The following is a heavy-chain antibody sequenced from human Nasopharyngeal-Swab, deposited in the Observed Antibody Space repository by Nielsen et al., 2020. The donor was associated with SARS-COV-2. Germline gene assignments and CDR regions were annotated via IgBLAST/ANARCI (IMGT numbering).Heavy chain of an antibody. V-gene: IGHV3-23*01. CDR2: ISGSGGST. D-gene: IGHD2-15*01. J-gene: IGHJ6*02. Sequence: GESLKISCAASGFTFSSYAMSWVRQAPGKGLEWVSAISGSGGSTYYADSVKGRFTISRDNSKNTLYLQMNSLRAEDTAVYYCARDKLPGGYYYYYGMDVWGQGTTVTVSS. CDR1: GFTFSSYA. CDR3: ARDKLPGGYYYYYGMDV.